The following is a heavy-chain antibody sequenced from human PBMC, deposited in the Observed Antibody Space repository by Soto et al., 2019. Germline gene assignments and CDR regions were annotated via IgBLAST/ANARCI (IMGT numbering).Heavy chain of an antibody. D-gene: IGHD3-10*01. V-gene: IGHV4-34*01. J-gene: IGHJ3*01. CDR2: INHSGST. CDR1: GGSFSGDY. Sequence: LSETLSLTCAVYGGSFSGDYWSWIRQPPEKGLEWIGEINHSGSTNYNPSLKGRVTISVDTSKNKFYMKLSSVTAADTAVYYCARDGYYGARRDAFDVWGQGSMVTVSS. CDR3: ARDGYYGARRDAFDV.